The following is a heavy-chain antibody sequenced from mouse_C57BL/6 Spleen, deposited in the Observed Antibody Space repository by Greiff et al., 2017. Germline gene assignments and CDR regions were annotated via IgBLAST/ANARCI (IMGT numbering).Heavy chain of an antibody. CDR3: AREGTGTDY. Sequence: EVMLVESVAELVRPGASVKLSCTASGFNIKNTYMHWVKQRPEQGLEWIGRIDPANGNTKYAPQFPGTATITADTSSNPAYMQLSSLTSEDTAIYCCAREGTGTDYRGKGTTLTVAS. CDR2: IDPANGNT. J-gene: IGHJ2*01. CDR1: GFNIKNTY. V-gene: IGHV14-3*01. D-gene: IGHD4-1*01.